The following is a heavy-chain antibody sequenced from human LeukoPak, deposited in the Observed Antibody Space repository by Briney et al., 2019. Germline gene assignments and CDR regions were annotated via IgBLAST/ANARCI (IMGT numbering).Heavy chain of an antibody. CDR1: GFTFSNAW. CDR2: MSGDGTKT. D-gene: IGHD6-13*01. V-gene: IGHV3-7*01. CDR3: ARDVAYSAVDL. J-gene: IGHJ3*01. Sequence: GGSLRLSCAASGFTFSNAWMSWVRQAPGKGLEWLAIMSGDGTKTRYADSVRGRFTISRDNADNSLYLQMNSLRVEDTAIYYCARDVAYSAVDLWGQGTTVTVSS.